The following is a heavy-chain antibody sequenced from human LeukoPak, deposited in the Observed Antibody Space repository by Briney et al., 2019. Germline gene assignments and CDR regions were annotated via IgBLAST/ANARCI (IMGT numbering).Heavy chain of an antibody. CDR3: ARDWLDRSLDY. V-gene: IGHV3-33*01. CDR2: KSHHAGYE. D-gene: IGHD3-22*01. J-gene: IGHJ4*02. CDR1: GFTFINFG. Sequence: GGSLRPSCAASGFTFINFGVHWGRQAPGKGLEWVAVKSHHAGYEYHADSVQGRFNISRDDSKNTVYLQMNSLRAEDTAVYYCARDWLDRSLDYWGQGTLVTVSS.